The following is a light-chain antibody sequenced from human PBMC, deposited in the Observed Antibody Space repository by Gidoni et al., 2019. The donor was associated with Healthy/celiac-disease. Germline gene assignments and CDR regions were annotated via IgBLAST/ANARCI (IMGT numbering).Light chain of an antibody. V-gene: IGKV1-39*01. CDR2: AAS. CDR3: QQSYSTPQT. CDR1: QSISSY. J-gene: IGKJ2*01. Sequence: DIQMTQSPSSMPASVGDRVTITCRASQSISSYLNWYQQKPGKAPKLVIYAASSLQSVVPSMFSGSGSGTDFTLTISSLQPEDFATYYCQQSYSTPQTFGQGTKLEIK.